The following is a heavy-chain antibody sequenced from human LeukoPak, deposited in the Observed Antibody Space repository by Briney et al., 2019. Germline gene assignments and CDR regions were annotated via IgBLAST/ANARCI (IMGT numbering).Heavy chain of an antibody. J-gene: IGHJ3*02. Sequence: PSETLSLTCAVSGGSFSGCGYYWSWVRQLPGQGLEWIGSMYYGGDTYYNPSLTSRLTISADTSKSEFSVRLSSVTAADTAVYYCARVGYSGYDDRGAFDIWGQGTMVTVSS. CDR1: GGSFSGCGYY. D-gene: IGHD5-12*01. V-gene: IGHV4-31*11. CDR3: ARVGYSGYDDRGAFDI. CDR2: MYYGGDT.